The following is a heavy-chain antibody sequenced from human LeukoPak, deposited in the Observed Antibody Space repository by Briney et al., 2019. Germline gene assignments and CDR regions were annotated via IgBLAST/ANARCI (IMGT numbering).Heavy chain of an antibody. CDR1: GGSFSGYY. CDR3: ARASGGVAAAFDY. Sequence: SETLSLTCAVYGGSFSGYYWSWIRQPPGKGLEWIGEINHSGSTNYNPSLKSRVTISVDTSKNQFSLKLSSVTAADTAVYYCARASGGVAAAFDYWGQGTLVTVSS. D-gene: IGHD6-13*01. CDR2: INHSGST. V-gene: IGHV4-34*01. J-gene: IGHJ4*02.